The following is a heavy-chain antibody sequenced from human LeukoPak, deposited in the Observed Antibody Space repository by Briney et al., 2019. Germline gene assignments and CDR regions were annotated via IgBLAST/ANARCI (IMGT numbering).Heavy chain of an antibody. D-gene: IGHD1-26*01. CDR1: GFTFSGFW. Sequence: GGSLRFSCAASGFTFSGFWMHWVRQAPGKGLVWVSRITEDASNTTYADSVKGRFTISRDNSKNTLYLQMSSLRPEDTAVYYCVKDSESSYYYDYWGQGTLVTVSS. CDR2: ITEDASNT. CDR3: VKDSESSYYYDY. J-gene: IGHJ4*02. V-gene: IGHV3-74*01.